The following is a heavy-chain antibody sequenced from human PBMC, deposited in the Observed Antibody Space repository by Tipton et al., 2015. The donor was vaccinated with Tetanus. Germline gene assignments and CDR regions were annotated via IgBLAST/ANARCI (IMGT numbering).Heavy chain of an antibody. J-gene: IGHJ4*02. D-gene: IGHD5-18*01. V-gene: IGHV3-7*01. CDR1: GLTFSNYW. CDR3: ARVQDTAMVTFFDY. CDR2: IKQDGSEK. Sequence: SLRLSCAGSGLTFSNYWMSWVRQAPGKGLEWVANIKQDGSEKYYVDSVKGRFTISRDNAKNSLYLQMNSLRAEDTAVYYCARVQDTAMVTFFDYWGQGTLVTVSS.